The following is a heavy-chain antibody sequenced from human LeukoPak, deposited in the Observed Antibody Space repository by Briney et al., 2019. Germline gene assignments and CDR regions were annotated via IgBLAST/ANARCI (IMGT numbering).Heavy chain of an antibody. CDR2: ISYDGSNK. CDR1: RFTFSSYG. V-gene: IGHV3-30*03. D-gene: IGHD2-15*01. Sequence: GGSLRLSCAASRFTFSSYGMHWVRQAPGKGLEWVAVISYDGSNKYYADSVKGRFTISRDSSKNALYLHMNSLRVEDTAVYYCARGLFYFDYWGQGTLVTVSS. CDR3: ARGLFYFDY. J-gene: IGHJ4*02.